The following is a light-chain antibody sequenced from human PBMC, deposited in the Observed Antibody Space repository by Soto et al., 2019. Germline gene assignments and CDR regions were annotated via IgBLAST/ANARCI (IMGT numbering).Light chain of an antibody. CDR3: TSNEGHTHFV. Sequence: QSALTQPPSASGSPGQSVTISCTGTSSDVGAYNYVSWYQQPPGKAPKLMIYEVTKRPSGVPDRFSGSKSGNTASLTVSGLQAEDYADSSCTSNEGHTHFVFGPVTKVPGL. J-gene: IGLJ2*01. CDR1: SSDVGAYNY. CDR2: EVT. V-gene: IGLV2-8*01.